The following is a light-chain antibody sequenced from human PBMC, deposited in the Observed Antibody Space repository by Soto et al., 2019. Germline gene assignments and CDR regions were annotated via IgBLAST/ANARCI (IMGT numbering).Light chain of an antibody. CDR1: SSDVGGYNY. J-gene: IGLJ1*01. V-gene: IGLV2-14*01. Sequence: QSVLTQPASVSGSPGQSITISCTGTSSDVGGYNYVSWYQQYPGKAPKLMIYDVSNRPSGVSNRFSGSKSGNTASLTISGLQAEDEADYYCSSYTSSSPLFGTGTKVTVL. CDR3: SSYTSSSPL. CDR2: DVS.